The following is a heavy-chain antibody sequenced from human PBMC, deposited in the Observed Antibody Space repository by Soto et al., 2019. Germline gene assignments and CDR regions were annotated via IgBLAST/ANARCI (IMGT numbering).Heavy chain of an antibody. Sequence: ASVKVSCKASGYTSTSYAMHWVRQAPGQRLEWMGWINAGNGNTKYSQKFQGRVTITRDTSASTAYMELSSLRSEDTAVYYCARDYFSVDTAIWDWFDPWGQGTLVTVSS. V-gene: IGHV1-3*01. J-gene: IGHJ5*02. CDR2: INAGNGNT. CDR1: GYTSTSYA. CDR3: ARDYFSVDTAIWDWFDP. D-gene: IGHD5-18*01.